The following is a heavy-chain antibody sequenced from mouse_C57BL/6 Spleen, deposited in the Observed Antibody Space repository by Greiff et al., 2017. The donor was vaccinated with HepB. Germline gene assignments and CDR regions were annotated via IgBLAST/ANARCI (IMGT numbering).Heavy chain of an antibody. CDR3: ARGGYYYGSSPWFAY. V-gene: IGHV1-19*01. Sequence: VQLQQSGPVLVKPGASVKMSCKASGYTFTDYYMNWVKQSHGKSLEWIGVINPYNGGTSYNQKFKGKATLTVDKSSSTAYMELNSLTSEDSAVYYCARGGYYYGSSPWFAYWGQGTLVTVSA. D-gene: IGHD1-1*01. J-gene: IGHJ3*01. CDR1: GYTFTDYY. CDR2: INPYNGGT.